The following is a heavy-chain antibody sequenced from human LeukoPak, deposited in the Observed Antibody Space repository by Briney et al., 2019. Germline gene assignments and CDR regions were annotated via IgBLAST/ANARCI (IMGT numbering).Heavy chain of an antibody. CDR1: GGSISSYY. V-gene: IGHV4-59*01. CDR3: ARAGGYYSYYYGMDV. CDR2: IYYSGST. J-gene: IGHJ6*02. Sequence: SETLSLTCTVSGGSISSYYWSWIRQPPGKGLEWIGYIYYSGSTNYNPSLKSRVTISVDTSKNQFSLKLSSVTAADAAVYYCARAGGYYSYYYGMDVWGQGTTVTVSS. D-gene: IGHD3-10*01.